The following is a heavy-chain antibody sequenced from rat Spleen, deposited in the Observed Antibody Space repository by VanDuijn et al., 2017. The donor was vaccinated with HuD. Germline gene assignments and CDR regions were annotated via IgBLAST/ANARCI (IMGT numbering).Heavy chain of an antibody. CDR2: ISYDGTAT. J-gene: IGHJ2*01. CDR3: ARHGTVGRIYLPFDY. Sequence: EVQLVESGGGLVQPGRSMKLSCAASGLSFSNYDMAWVRQAPTKGLEWVASISYDGTATYYRDSVKGRFTISRDTAKSTLYLQMGSLRSEDTATYYCARHGTVGRIYLPFDYWGQGVMVTVSS. CDR1: GLSFSNYD. V-gene: IGHV5-25*01. D-gene: IGHD2-1*01.